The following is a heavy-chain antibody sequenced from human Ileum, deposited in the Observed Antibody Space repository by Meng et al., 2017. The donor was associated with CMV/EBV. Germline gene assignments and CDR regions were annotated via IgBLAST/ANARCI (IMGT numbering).Heavy chain of an antibody. CDR1: GLIFNKYG. V-gene: IGHV3-15*01. J-gene: IGHJ4*02. CDR2: IKSKTDGGTT. D-gene: IGHD6-19*01. CDR3: TTRLRYSSGPLGY. Sequence: GGSLRLSCVASGLIFNKYGIHWVRQAPGKGLEWVGRIKSKTDGGTTDYAAPVKGRFTISRDDSKNTLYLQMNSLKTEDTAVYYCTTRLRYSSGPLGYWGQGTLVTVSS.